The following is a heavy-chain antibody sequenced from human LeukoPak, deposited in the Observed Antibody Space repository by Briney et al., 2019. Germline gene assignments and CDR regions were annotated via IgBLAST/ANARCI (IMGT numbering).Heavy chain of an antibody. CDR2: IYPGDSET. J-gene: IGHJ4*02. CDR1: GYTYW. D-gene: IGHD3-22*01. CDR3: ARSNRITMID. Sequence: ESLKISCKASGYTYWIGWVRQMPGKGLEWMGIIYPGDSETRYSPSFQGQVTISADKSIGTAYLQWSSLKASDTAMYYCARSNRITMIDWGQGTLVTVSS. V-gene: IGHV5-51*01.